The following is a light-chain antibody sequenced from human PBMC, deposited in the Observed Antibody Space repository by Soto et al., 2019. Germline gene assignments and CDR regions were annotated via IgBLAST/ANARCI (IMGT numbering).Light chain of an antibody. CDR3: CSYAGGDTFFL. V-gene: IGLV2-23*02. CDR1: SGDVGSYSP. J-gene: IGLJ1*01. Sequence: QSALTQPASVSGSPGQSITISCTGTSGDVGSYSPVSWYHQLPGKAPKLIIYEVTKRPSGVSNRFSGSKSGNTASLTISGLQAEDEAEYFCCSYAGGDTFFLFGTGTKVTVL. CDR2: EVT.